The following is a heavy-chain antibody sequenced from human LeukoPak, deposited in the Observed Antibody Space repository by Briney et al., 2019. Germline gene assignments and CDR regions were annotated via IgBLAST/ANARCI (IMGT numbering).Heavy chain of an antibody. CDR2: IYTSGST. J-gene: IGHJ4*02. CDR3: ARGWFYYTSGNSYGGFDF. Sequence: SETLSLTCTVSGGSINNYYWNWIRQSAGKGLEWIGRIYTSGSTNYNPSLKSRVAMSVDASKNQFSLKLSSVTAADTAVYYCARGWFYYTSGNSYGGFDFWGQGTLVTVSS. D-gene: IGHD3-10*01. V-gene: IGHV4-4*07. CDR1: GGSINNYY.